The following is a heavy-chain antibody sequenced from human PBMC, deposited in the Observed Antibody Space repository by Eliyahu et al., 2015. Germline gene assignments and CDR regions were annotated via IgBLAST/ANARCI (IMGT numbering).Heavy chain of an antibody. CDR1: GFTFSSYV. V-gene: IGHV3-30-3*01. D-gene: IGHD4-23*01. Sequence: QVQLVXSGGGVVQPGXSLXLXCXASGFTFSSYVMHRGRQXPGKGLWWVAVISADGTNIYYTDSVKGRFTVSRDNSKNTLFLQMNSLRAEDAAVYYCAREPDYGGYFQHWGQGTLVTVSS. CDR3: AREPDYGGYFQH. J-gene: IGHJ1*01. CDR2: ISADGTNI.